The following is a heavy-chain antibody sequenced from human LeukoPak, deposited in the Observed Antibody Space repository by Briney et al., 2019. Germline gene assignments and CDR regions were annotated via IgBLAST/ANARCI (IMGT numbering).Heavy chain of an antibody. D-gene: IGHD2-15*01. J-gene: IGHJ6*02. CDR3: ARVTLVAATHYYYGMDV. V-gene: IGHV4-59*01. CDR1: GGSISSYY. Sequence: SETLSLTCTVSGGSISSYYWSWIRQPPGKGLEWIGCIYYSGSTNYNPSLKSRVTISVDTSKNQFSLKLSSVTAADTAVYYCARVTLVAATHYYYGMDVWGQGTTVTVSS. CDR2: IYYSGST.